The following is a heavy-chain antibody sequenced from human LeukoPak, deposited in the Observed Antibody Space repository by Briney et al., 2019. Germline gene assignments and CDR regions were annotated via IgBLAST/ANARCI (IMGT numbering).Heavy chain of an antibody. Sequence: GGSLRLSCAASGFTFSSYGMHWVRQAPGKGLEWVAVISYDGSNKYYADSVKGRFTISRDNSKNTLYLQMNSLRAEDTAVYYCAKEHYGDLDYWGQGTLVTVSS. D-gene: IGHD4-17*01. CDR1: GFTFSSYG. J-gene: IGHJ4*02. CDR3: AKEHYGDLDY. V-gene: IGHV3-30*18. CDR2: ISYDGSNK.